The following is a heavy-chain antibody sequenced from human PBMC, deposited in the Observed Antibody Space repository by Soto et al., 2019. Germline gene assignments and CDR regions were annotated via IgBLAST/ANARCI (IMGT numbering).Heavy chain of an antibody. CDR2: IYRGLAT. J-gene: IGHJ3*02. CDR1: GFAVSDNY. Sequence: EVQLVESGGGLIQPGWSLRLSCAVSGFAVSDNYMSWVRQAPGKGLEWVSVIYRGLATHYADSVKGRFTISRDDSKNTVYLQMNSLRAEDTAVYYCARDRSDSSRADSFDIWGQGTVVTVSS. D-gene: IGHD6-25*01. CDR3: ARDRSDSSRADSFDI. V-gene: IGHV3-53*01.